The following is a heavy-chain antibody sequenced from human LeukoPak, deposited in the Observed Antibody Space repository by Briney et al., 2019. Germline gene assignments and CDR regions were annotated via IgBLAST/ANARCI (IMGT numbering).Heavy chain of an antibody. D-gene: IGHD6-6*01. CDR1: GYTFTGYY. Sequence: ASVKVSRKASGYTFTGYYMHWVRQAPGQGLEWMGWINPNSGGTNYAQKFQGRVTMTRDTSISTAYMELSRLRSDDTAVYYCASAYSSSPDSFDIWGQGTMVTVSS. CDR3: ASAYSSSPDSFDI. CDR2: INPNSGGT. V-gene: IGHV1-2*02. J-gene: IGHJ3*02.